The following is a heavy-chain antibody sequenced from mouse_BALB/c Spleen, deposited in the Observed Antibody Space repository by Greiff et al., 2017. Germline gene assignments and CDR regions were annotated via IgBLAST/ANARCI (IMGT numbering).Heavy chain of an antibody. CDR1: GFAFSSYD. V-gene: IGHV5-12-1*01. Sequence: EVQLVESGGGLVKPGGSLKLSCAASGFAFSSYDMSWVRQTPEKRLEWVAYISSGGGSTYYPDTVTGRFTISRDNAKNTLYLQMSSLKSEDTAMYYCASLDSSGPFAYWGQGTLVTVSA. J-gene: IGHJ3*01. D-gene: IGHD3-2*01. CDR2: ISSGGGST. CDR3: ASLDSSGPFAY.